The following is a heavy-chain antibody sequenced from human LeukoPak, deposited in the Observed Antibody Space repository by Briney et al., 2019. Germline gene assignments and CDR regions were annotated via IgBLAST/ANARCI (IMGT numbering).Heavy chain of an antibody. V-gene: IGHV3-23*01. J-gene: IGHJ4*02. CDR3: AKGHVKGPLDY. Sequence: GGSLRLFCEASGFTFSSYAMSWVRQAPGKGLEWVSAISGSGGSTYYADSVKSRFTISRDNSKNTLYLQMNSLRAEDTAVYYCAKGHVKGPLDYWGQGTLVTVSS. CDR1: GFTFSSYA. CDR2: ISGSGGST.